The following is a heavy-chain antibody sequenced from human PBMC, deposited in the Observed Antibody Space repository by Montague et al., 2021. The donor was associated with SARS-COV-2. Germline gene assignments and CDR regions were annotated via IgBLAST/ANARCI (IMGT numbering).Heavy chain of an antibody. D-gene: IGHD4-23*01. J-gene: IGHJ6*03. CDR3: ARGGGNILTNYYYYYYLDV. V-gene: IGHV4-34*01. Sequence: ETLSLTCAVYGGSFSGWYWSWVRQPPGKGLEWIGEINRRGNTIYNPSLKSRVTIPEDTSKSQFSLKLSSVTAADTAVYYCARGGGNILTNYYYYYYLDVWGTGTTVTVSS. CDR1: GGSFSGWY. CDR2: INRRGNT.